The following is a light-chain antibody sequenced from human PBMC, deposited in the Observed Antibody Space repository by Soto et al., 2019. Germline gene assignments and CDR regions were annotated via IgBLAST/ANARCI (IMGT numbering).Light chain of an antibody. Sequence: EIVLTQSPGTLSLSPGERATLSCRASQIVISSYLAWYQQKPGQAPRLLIYGASSRATGIPDRFSGSGSGTDFTLTISRLEPEDFAVYYCQQYGSSPRTFGQGTKV. CDR2: GAS. V-gene: IGKV3-20*01. CDR1: QIVISSY. J-gene: IGKJ1*01. CDR3: QQYGSSPRT.